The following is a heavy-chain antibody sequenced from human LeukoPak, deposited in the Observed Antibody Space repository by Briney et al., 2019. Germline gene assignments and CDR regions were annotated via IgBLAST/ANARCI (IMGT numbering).Heavy chain of an antibody. V-gene: IGHV4-59*01. CDR2: IYYSGST. J-gene: IGHJ4*02. CDR3: ARGSYSSSWI. D-gene: IGHD6-13*01. Sequence: SETLSLTCTVSGGSIRSYYWSWIRQPPGKGLEWIGYIYYSGSTNYNPSLKSRVTISVDTSKNQFSLKLSSVTAADTAVYYCARGSYSSSWIWGQGTLVTVSS. CDR1: GGSIRSYY.